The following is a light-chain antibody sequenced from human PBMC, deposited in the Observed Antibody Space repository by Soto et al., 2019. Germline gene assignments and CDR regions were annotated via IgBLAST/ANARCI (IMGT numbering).Light chain of an antibody. Sequence: QSALTQPPSASGSPGQSVTISCTGTSSDVGAYNYVSWYQQHAGKAPKLVIYEVTKRPSGVPDRFSGSKSDNTASLTVSGLPAEDEADYYCCSFASSNTWVFGGGTKLTVL. CDR1: SSDVGAYNY. V-gene: IGLV2-8*01. CDR2: EVT. CDR3: CSFASSNTWV. J-gene: IGLJ3*02.